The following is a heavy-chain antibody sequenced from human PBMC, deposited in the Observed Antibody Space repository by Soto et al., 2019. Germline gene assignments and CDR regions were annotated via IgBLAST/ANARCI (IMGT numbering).Heavy chain of an antibody. D-gene: IGHD3-22*01. V-gene: IGHV3-30-3*01. CDR1: GFTFSSYA. Sequence: HPGGSLRLSCAASGFTFSSYAMHWVRQAPGKGLEWVAVISYDGSNKYYADSVKGRFTIARDNSKNTLYLQMNSLRAEDTAVYYCASWYYDSSGYRQAGGFDPWGQGTLVTVSS. J-gene: IGHJ5*02. CDR2: ISYDGSNK. CDR3: ASWYYDSSGYRQAGGFDP.